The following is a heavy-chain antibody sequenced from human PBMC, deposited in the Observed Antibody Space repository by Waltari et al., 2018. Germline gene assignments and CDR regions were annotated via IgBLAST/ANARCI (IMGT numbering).Heavy chain of an antibody. CDR2: ILSDGSKK. D-gene: IGHD4-17*01. V-gene: IGHV3-30*02. Sequence: QVQLVESGGGVVRPGGSLRLSCAASGFTFSAYGLHWVRQAPGKGLEWLASILSDGSKKYCADSVKGRFTISRDNSKNTLYLQMNSLRAEDTAVYYCAKGLGVTNNDGFHVWGQGTMVTVSS. J-gene: IGHJ3*01. CDR3: AKGLGVTNNDGFHV. CDR1: GFTFSAYG.